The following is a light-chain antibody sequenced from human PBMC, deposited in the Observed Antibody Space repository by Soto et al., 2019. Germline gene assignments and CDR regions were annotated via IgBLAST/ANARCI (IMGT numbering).Light chain of an antibody. CDR1: TSNIGAGYD. CDR3: HSYDNSLSGNYV. CDR2: RNN. J-gene: IGLJ1*01. Sequence: QSVLTQPHSVSGAPGQTVTISCTGSTSNIGAGYDVHWYQQLPGAAPKLLIFRNNNRPSGVPDRFSGSKSGTSASLAITGLQAEDAADYHFHSYDNSLSGNYVFGTGPKLTV. V-gene: IGLV1-40*01.